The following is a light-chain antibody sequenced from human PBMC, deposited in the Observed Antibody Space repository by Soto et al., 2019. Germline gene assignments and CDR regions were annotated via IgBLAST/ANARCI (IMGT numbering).Light chain of an antibody. J-gene: IGKJ1*01. V-gene: IGKV3-20*01. CDR1: QSVSRNY. CDR3: QQANDWPPT. CDR2: GDS. Sequence: ENVLTQSPGTLSLSPGERVTLSCRASQSVSRNYLAWYQQKPGQAPRLLIYGDSSRATGIPDRFSGSGSGTDFTLTISRLEPEDFAVYYCQQANDWPPTFGQGTRV.